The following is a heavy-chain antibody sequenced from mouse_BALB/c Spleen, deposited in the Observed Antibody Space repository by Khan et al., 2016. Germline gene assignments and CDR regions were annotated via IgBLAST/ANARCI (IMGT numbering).Heavy chain of an antibody. Sequence: EVQLLEPGGGLVQPGGSLTLSCAASGFYISSYWMGWVRQAPGIGLEWIGEINPDSSTINYTPSLKGKFIITRDNSKNTLYLQMSKVRSEDTALYYCASTCWYIDDWGEGTTVTVSS. CDR3: ASTCWYIDD. CDR1: GFYISSYW. CDR2: INPDSSTI. V-gene: IGHV4-1*02. J-gene: IGHJ1*01.